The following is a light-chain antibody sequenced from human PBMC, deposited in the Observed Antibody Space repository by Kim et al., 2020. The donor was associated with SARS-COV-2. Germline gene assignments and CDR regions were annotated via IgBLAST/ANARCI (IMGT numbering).Light chain of an antibody. Sequence: SYELTQPPSVSVAPGKTARITCGGNNIGSKSVHWYQQKPGQAPVLVIYYDSDRPSGIPERFSGSNSGNTATLTISRVEAGDEADYYCLVWDGTSDHYVFVTGTKVTVL. CDR3: LVWDGTSDHYV. CDR2: YDS. V-gene: IGLV3-21*04. J-gene: IGLJ1*01. CDR1: NIGSKS.